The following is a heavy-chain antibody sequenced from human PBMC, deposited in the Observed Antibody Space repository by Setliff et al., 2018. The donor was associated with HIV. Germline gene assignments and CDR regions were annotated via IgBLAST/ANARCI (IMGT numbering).Heavy chain of an antibody. J-gene: IGHJ6*03. CDR1: GFTFSSYA. V-gene: IGHV3-23*03. CDR3: AKGVDGYYYYYYMDV. Sequence: PGGSLRLSCAASGFTFSSYAMSWVRQAPGKGLEWVSVIYSGGSSTYYADSVKGRFTISRDNSKNTLYLQMNSLRAEDTAVYYCAKGVDGYYYYYYMDVWGKGTTVTVSS. CDR2: IYSGGSST.